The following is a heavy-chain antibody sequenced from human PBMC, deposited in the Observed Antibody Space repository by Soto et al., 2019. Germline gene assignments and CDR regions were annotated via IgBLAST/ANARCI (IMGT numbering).Heavy chain of an antibody. CDR2: ISYDGSDT. J-gene: IGHJ2*01. D-gene: IGHD3-16*01. V-gene: IGHV3-30*18. CDR1: GFTFSSFG. CDR3: VKDIHFLGIWYFDL. Sequence: EQLAESGGGVVQSGRSLRLSCEASGFTFSSFGMHWVRQAPGKGLGWVAVISYDGSDTYFADSVKGRFTISRDNSKNTVYLRMNSLRVEDTAVYYCVKDIHFLGIWYFDLWGRGSLVSVSS.